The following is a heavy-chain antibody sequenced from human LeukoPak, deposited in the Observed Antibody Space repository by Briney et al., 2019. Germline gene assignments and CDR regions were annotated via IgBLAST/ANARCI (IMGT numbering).Heavy chain of an antibody. CDR1: GGSISSYY. Sequence: KPSETLSLTCTVSGGSISSYYWSWIRQPPGKGLEWIGYIYYSGTTNYNPSLKSRVTISVDTSKNQFSLKLSSVTAADTAVYYCARAPEVDYDILTGYYLPAAFDIWAKGQWSPSLQ. V-gene: IGHV4-59*01. D-gene: IGHD3-9*01. J-gene: IGHJ3*02. CDR2: IYYSGTT. CDR3: ARAPEVDYDILTGYYLPAAFDI.